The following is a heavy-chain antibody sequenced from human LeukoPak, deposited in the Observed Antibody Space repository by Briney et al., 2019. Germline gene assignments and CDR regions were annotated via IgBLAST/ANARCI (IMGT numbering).Heavy chain of an antibody. J-gene: IGHJ6*02. V-gene: IGHV4-59*08. CDR1: GGSISSYY. D-gene: IGHD3-22*01. Sequence: SETLSLTCTVSGGSISSYYWTWIRQPPGKGLEYIGYIYYSGTTNYNPSLKSRVTMSVDTSKNQFSLNLSSVTAADTAVYYCARHVNDDSSAYYYGMDVWGQGTTVTVSS. CDR2: IYYSGTT. CDR3: ARHVNDDSSAYYYGMDV.